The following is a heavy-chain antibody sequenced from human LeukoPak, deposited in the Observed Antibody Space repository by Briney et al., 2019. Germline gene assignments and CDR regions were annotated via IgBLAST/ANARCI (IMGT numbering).Heavy chain of an antibody. CDR1: GFTFSSYS. CDR2: ISSSGSTI. Sequence: GGSLRLSCAASGFTFSSYSMNWVRQAPGKGLEWVSYISSSGSTIYYADSVKGRFTISRDNAKNSLYLQMNSLRAEDTAVYYCARESPRGYYYGMDVWGQGTTVTVSS. CDR3: ARESPRGYYYGMDV. V-gene: IGHV3-48*01. J-gene: IGHJ6*02.